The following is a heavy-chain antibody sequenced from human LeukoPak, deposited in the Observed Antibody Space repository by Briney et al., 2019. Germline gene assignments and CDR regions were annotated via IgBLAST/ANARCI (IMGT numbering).Heavy chain of an antibody. V-gene: IGHV1-69-2*01. Sequence: AXVKVSCKLSGYTFSDYYMNWVTQAPEKGREGVGLVNHEDGEKIYAEKFKKRVTITAESTKKKTYRKVSRVRSEDTAVYYCASVPGPSFRYYFDHWGQGTLVTVSS. D-gene: IGHD3-10*01. CDR2: VNHEDGEK. J-gene: IGHJ4*02. CDR1: GYTFSDYY. CDR3: ASVPGPSFRYYFDH.